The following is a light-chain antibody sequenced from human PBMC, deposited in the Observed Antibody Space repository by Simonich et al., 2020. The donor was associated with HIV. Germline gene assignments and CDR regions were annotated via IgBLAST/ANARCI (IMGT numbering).Light chain of an antibody. CDR2: WGS. CDR1: QSLLHSNGYNY. J-gene: IGKJ3*01. Sequence: DIVMTQSPLSLPVTPGEPASISCRSSQSLLHSNGYNYLDWYLQKPGQSPQLLIYWGSNRASGVPDRFSGSGSGTDFTLKISRVEADDVGLYHCMQSIQLPFTFGPGTKVDIK. CDR3: MQSIQLPFT. V-gene: IGKV2-28*01.